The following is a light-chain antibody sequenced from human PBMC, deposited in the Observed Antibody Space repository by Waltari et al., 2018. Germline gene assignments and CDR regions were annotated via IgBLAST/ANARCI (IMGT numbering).Light chain of an antibody. Sequence: HSVLTQPPSASGTPGQRVTISCSGSSSHIGSNHVHRYQQLPGTAPKLLIYRNNQRPSGVPDRFSGSKSGTSASLAISGLRSEDEADYYCAAWDDSLSGWVFGGGTKLTVL. CDR2: RNN. J-gene: IGLJ3*02. CDR3: AAWDDSLSGWV. CDR1: SSHIGSNH. V-gene: IGLV1-47*01.